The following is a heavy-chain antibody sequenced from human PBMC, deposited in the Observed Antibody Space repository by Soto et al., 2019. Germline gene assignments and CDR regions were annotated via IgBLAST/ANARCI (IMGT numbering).Heavy chain of an antibody. CDR2: IWSAGLT. CDR3: ARELPPDV. V-gene: IGHV3-53*01. J-gene: IGHJ4*02. D-gene: IGHD2-15*01. Sequence: GALTLSGAASGLTVSSKYMNWVRQAPGKGLEWVSIIWSAGLTYYADSVKGRFTISRDISKNIVYLQMNSLRVEDSALYYCARELPPDVWGQGTLVTVSS. CDR1: GLTVSSKY.